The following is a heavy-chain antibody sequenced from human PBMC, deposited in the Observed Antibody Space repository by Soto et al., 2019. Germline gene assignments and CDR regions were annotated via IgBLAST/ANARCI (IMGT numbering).Heavy chain of an antibody. CDR2: IYYSGST. J-gene: IGHJ5*02. CDR3: ARRGIVGATTGWFDP. D-gene: IGHD1-26*01. Sequence: QLQLQESGPGLVKPSETLSLTCTVSGGSISSSSYYWGWIRQPPGKGLEWIGSIYYSGSTYYNPSLKGRVTISVDTSKNQFSLKLSSVTAADTAVYYCARRGIVGATTGWFDPWGQGTLVTVSS. CDR1: GGSISSSSYY. V-gene: IGHV4-39*01.